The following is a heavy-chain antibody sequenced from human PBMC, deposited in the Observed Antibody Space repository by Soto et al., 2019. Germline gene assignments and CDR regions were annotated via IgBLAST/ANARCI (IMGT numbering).Heavy chain of an antibody. V-gene: IGHV4-4*07. D-gene: IGHD3-16*01. CDR3: ARCGLDYGMDV. CDR1: GGSISSYY. CDR2: FYPTGKT. J-gene: IGHJ6*02. Sequence: SETLSLTCTVSGGSISSYYLCWTRQPAGKGLEWIGRFYPTGKTNYNPSLQSRLTMSADTSRNQFSLNLTSVTAADTAVYYCARCGLDYGMDVWGQGTTVTVS.